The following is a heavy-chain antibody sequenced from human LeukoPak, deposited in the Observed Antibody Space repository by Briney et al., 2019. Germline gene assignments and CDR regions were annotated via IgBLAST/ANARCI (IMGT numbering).Heavy chain of an antibody. CDR3: ARDRRGYSYGNEGYFDY. CDR1: GFTFSSYA. V-gene: IGHV3-30*01. J-gene: IGHJ4*02. Sequence: GGSLRLSCAASGFTFSSYAMHWVRQAPGKGLEWVAVISYDGSNKYYADSVKGRFTISRDNSKNTLYLQMNSLRAEDTAVYYRARDRRGYSYGNEGYFDYWGQGTLVTVSS. D-gene: IGHD5-18*01. CDR2: ISYDGSNK.